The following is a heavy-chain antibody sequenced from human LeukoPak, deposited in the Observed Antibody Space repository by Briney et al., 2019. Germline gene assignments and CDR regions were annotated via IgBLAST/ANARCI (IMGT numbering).Heavy chain of an antibody. CDR3: VRETGWLFDF. CDR1: GFSFRDRY. Sequence: GGALRLSCAATGFSFRDRYMSWIRQAPGKGMEWVAYISPNSDNIHYADSVKGRFTISRDNAKNSLFLQVNSLRAEDTAVYYCVRETGWLFDFWGQGTLVIVSS. V-gene: IGHV3-11*04. CDR2: ISPNSDNI. D-gene: IGHD5-12*01. J-gene: IGHJ4*02.